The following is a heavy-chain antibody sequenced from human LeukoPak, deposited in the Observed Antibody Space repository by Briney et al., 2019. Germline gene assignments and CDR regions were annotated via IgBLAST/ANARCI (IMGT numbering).Heavy chain of an antibody. CDR2: TYYRSKWFH. V-gene: IGHV6-1*01. J-gene: IGHJ4*02. CDR1: GGSVSSTSAT. Sequence: SQTLSLTCAISGGSVSSTSATWNWIRQSASRGLEWLGRTYYRSKWFHDYAASVKSRITIKADTSKNQFSLLLSSVTPDDTSVYYCARDYCRGGSCFLWGYYFDYWGQGTLVTVSS. D-gene: IGHD2-15*01. CDR3: ARDYCRGGSCFLWGYYFDY.